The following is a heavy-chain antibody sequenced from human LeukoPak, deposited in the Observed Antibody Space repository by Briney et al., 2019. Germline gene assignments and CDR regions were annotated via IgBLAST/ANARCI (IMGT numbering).Heavy chain of an antibody. J-gene: IGHJ5*02. D-gene: IGHD6-13*01. CDR2: IYPGDSDT. V-gene: IGHV5-51*01. CDR3: ARHALSSSWYRTVNWFDP. Sequence: GESLKISCQGSGYIFTSYWIGWVRPLPGKGLEWMGIIYPGDSDTRYSPSFQGQVTISADKSISTAYLQWSSLKASDTAMYYCARHALSSSWYRTVNWFDPWGQGTLVTVSS. CDR1: GYIFTSYW.